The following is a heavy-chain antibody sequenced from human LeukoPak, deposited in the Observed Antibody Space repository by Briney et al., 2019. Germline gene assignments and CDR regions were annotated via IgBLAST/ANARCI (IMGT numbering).Heavy chain of an antibody. J-gene: IGHJ4*02. CDR1: GFTFSSYA. CDR3: AKDGGDYDILFDYFDY. D-gene: IGHD3-9*01. V-gene: IGHV3-30*04. Sequence: SGRSLRLSCAASGFTFSSYAMHWVRQAPGKGLEWVAVISYDGSNKYYADSVKGRFTISRDNSKNTLYLQMNSLRAEDTAVYYCAKDGGDYDILFDYFDYWGQGTLVTVSS. CDR2: ISYDGSNK.